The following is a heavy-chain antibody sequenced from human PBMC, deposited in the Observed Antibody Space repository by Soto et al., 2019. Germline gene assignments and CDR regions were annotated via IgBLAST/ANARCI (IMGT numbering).Heavy chain of an antibody. V-gene: IGHV3-30-3*01. J-gene: IGHJ6*02. CDR1: GFTFTSYA. CDR3: ARTAAAGTRYYGMDV. CDR2: VSYDGNDN. D-gene: IGHD6-13*01. Sequence: QVQLVESGGGVVQPGGSLRLSCAASGFTFTSYAMHWVRQAPGKGLEWVAAVSYDGNDNYYADFVKGRFTISRVNSKNTLNLQMDSLRPEDTAVYSCARTAAAGTRYYGMDVWGQGTTVTVS.